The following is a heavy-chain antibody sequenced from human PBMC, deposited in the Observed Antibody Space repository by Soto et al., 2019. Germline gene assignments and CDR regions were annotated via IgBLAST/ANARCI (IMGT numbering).Heavy chain of an antibody. CDR2: IYYSGST. V-gene: IGHV4-59*01. Sequence: SETLSLTCTVSGGSISSYYWSWIRQPPGKGLEWIGYIYYSGSTNYNPSLKSRVTISVDTSKNQFSLKLSSVTAADTAVYYCARVRGVVPAAMGDFDYWGQGTLVTVSS. CDR3: ARVRGVVPAAMGDFDY. CDR1: GGSISSYY. D-gene: IGHD2-2*01. J-gene: IGHJ4*02.